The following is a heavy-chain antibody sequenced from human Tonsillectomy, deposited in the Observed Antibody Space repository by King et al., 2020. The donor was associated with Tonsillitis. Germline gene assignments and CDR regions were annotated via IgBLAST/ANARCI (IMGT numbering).Heavy chain of an antibody. J-gene: IGHJ3*02. V-gene: IGHV3-66*01. CDR1: GFTVSSTY. CDR2: IYSGGTT. CDR3: ARNFYDGSGYYNDALDI. Sequence: VQLVESGGGLVQPGGSLRLSCAASGFTVSSTYMSWVRQAPGKGLEWVSVIYSGGTTYYADPVKGRFTISRDNSKSTLYLQMNSLRAEDTAVYYCARNFYDGSGYYNDALDIWGQGTVVTVSS. D-gene: IGHD3-22*01.